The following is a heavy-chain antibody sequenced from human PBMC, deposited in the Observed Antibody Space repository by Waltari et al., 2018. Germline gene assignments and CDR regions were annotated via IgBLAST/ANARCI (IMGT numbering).Heavy chain of an antibody. V-gene: IGHV4-34*01. CDR1: GGSFSGYY. CDR2: INHSGST. CDR3: ARVVRTTRGGAFDI. D-gene: IGHD3-3*01. Sequence: QVQLQQWGAGLLKPSETLSLTCAVYGGSFSGYYWSWIRQPPGKGLEWIGEINHSGSTNYNPSLKSRVTISVDTSKNQFSLKLSSVTAADTAVYYCARVVRTTRGGAFDIWGQGTTVTVSS. J-gene: IGHJ3*02.